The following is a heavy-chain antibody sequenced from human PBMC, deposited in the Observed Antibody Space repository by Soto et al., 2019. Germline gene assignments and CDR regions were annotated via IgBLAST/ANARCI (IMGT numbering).Heavy chain of an antibody. Sequence: QVQLQESGPGLVKPSQTLSLTCSVSGDYIHVGGYYWTWIRQRPGKVLEWMGYTYYTGKTYYNPSLESRLTMSVDRSKNQFSLRLTSVTAADTAVYFCGRDLTSNANCIDPWGQGTLVTVSS. CDR2: TYYTGKT. CDR3: GRDLTSNANCIDP. D-gene: IGHD2-2*01. CDR1: GDYIHVGGYY. J-gene: IGHJ5*02. V-gene: IGHV4-30-4*01.